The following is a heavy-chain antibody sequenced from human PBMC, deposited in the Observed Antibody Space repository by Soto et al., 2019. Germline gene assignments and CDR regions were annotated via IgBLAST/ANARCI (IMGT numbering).Heavy chain of an antibody. V-gene: IGHV4-61*01. D-gene: IGHD3-10*01. CDR3: ARDLRFWGGDFDI. J-gene: IGHJ3*02. CDR1: GGSVSSGSYY. CDR2: IYYSGST. Sequence: SETLSLTCTVSGGSVSSGSYYWSWIRQPPGKGLEWIGYIYYSGSTNYNPSLKSRVTISVDTSKNQFSLKLSSVTAADTAVYYCARDLRFWGGDFDISGPMTIVTVSS.